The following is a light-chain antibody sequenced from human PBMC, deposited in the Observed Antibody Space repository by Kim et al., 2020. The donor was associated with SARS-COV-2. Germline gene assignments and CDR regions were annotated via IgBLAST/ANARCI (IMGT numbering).Light chain of an antibody. J-gene: IGKJ2*01. CDR3: QQCDVLPYT. CDR2: DAS. Sequence: DIQMTQSPSSLSASVGDRVTITCQASHDISKFLNWYQLQPGEPPKLLIYDASSLHTGVPSRFSGSGSGTHFTLTINSLQAEDIATYYCQQCDVLPYTFGKGTKLEI. CDR1: HDISKF. V-gene: IGKV1-33*01.